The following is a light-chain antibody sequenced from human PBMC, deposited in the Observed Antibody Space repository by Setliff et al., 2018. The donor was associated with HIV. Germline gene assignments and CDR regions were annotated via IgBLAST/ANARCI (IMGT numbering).Light chain of an antibody. CDR2: EVS. Sequence: QSVLTQPASVSGSPGQSITISCTGTSSDVGGYDYVSWYQLHPGKTPKLMIFEVSNRPSGVSYRFSGSKSGNTASLTISGLWPEDEGDYFCCSYTSTSARVFGTGTKVTVL. CDR3: CSYTSTSARV. J-gene: IGLJ1*01. V-gene: IGLV2-14*01. CDR1: SSDVGGYDY.